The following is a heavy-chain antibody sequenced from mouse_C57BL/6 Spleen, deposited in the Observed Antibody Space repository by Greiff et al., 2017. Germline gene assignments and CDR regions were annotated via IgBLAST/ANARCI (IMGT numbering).Heavy chain of an antibody. J-gene: IGHJ1*03. V-gene: IGHV1-39*01. Sequence: EVKLQESGPELVKPGASVKISCKASGYSFTDYNMNWVKQSNGKSLEWIGVINPNYGTTSYNQKFKGKATLTVDQSSSTAYMQLNSLTSEDSAVYYCAREGYGSSHWYFDVWGTGTTVTVSS. D-gene: IGHD1-1*01. CDR2: INPNYGTT. CDR3: AREGYGSSHWYFDV. CDR1: GYSFTDYN.